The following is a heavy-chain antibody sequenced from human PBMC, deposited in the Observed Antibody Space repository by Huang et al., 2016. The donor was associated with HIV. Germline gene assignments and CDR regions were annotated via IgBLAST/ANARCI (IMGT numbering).Heavy chain of an antibody. V-gene: IGHV4-39*01. CDR1: GGSIRSDNYY. CDR2: IYYSGST. Sequence: QLQLQESGPGLVKPSETLSLTCTVSGGSIRSDNYYWGWIRQPPGKGVEWIGSIYYSGSTYYNPSLKSRVTMTVDTSKNQFSLKMRSVTAADTAVYYCARLPGSITMIRGVITDPYWGQGTLVTVSS. D-gene: IGHD3-10*01. CDR3: ARLPGSITMIRGVITDPY. J-gene: IGHJ4*02.